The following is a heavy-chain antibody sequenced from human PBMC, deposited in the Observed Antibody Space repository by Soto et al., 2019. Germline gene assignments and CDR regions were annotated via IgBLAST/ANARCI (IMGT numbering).Heavy chain of an antibody. CDR3: ARDYYGSGSYSKGAFDI. J-gene: IGHJ3*02. D-gene: IGHD3-10*01. CDR2: INPSGGST. Sequence: ASVKVSCKASGYTFTSYYMHWVRQAPGQGLEWMGIINPSGGSTSYAQKFQGRVTMTRDTSTSTVYMELSSLRSEDTAVYYCARDYYGSGSYSKGAFDIWGQGTMVTVS. V-gene: IGHV1-46*03. CDR1: GYTFTSYY.